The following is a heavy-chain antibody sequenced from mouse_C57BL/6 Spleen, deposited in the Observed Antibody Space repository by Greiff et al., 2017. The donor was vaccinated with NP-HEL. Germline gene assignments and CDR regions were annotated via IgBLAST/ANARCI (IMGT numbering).Heavy chain of an antibody. Sequence: VQLKESGPGMVKPSQSLSLTCTVTGYSITSGYDWHWIRHFPGNKLEWMGYISYSGSTNYNPSLKSRISITHDTSKNHFFLKLNSVTTEDTATYYCARTLYYGSSYAWFAYWGQGTLVTVSA. D-gene: IGHD1-1*01. CDR2: ISYSGST. J-gene: IGHJ3*01. CDR1: GYSITSGYD. CDR3: ARTLYYGSSYAWFAY. V-gene: IGHV3-1*01.